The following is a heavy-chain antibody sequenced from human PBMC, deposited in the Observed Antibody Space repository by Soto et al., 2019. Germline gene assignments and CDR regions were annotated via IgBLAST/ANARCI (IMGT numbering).Heavy chain of an antibody. Sequence: SETLSLTCAVYGGSFSGYYWSWIRQPPGKGLEWIGEINHSGSTNYNPSLKSRVTISVDTSKDQFSLKLSSVTAADTAVYYCARGREYYDSSGYYVDYWGQGTLVTVSS. CDR3: ARGREYYDSSGYYVDY. V-gene: IGHV4-34*01. D-gene: IGHD3-22*01. J-gene: IGHJ4*02. CDR2: INHSGST. CDR1: GGSFSGYY.